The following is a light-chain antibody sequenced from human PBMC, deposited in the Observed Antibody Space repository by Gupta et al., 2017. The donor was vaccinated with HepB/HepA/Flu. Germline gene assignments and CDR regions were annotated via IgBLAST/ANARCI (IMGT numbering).Light chain of an antibody. CDR1: QSVSSSY. J-gene: IGKJ3*01. CDR2: GAS. Sequence: EIVLTQSPGTLSSSPGERATLPCRASQSVSSSYLAWYQQKPGQAPRLLIYGASSRATGIPDRFSGSGSGTDFTLTISIRELEDFAVYYCQQDVSSLMFTFGHGTXVDIK. V-gene: IGKV3-20*01. CDR3: QQDVSSLMFT.